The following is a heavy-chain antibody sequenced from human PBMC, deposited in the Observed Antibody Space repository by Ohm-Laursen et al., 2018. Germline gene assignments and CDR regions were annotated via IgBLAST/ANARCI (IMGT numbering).Heavy chain of an antibody. D-gene: IGHD3-22*01. V-gene: IGHV1-18*01. CDR1: GYTFSSYG. Sequence: ASVKVSCKASGYTFSSYGISWVRQAPGQGLEWMGWVSAHNDNKYYVKKFQGRVIMTTDTSTSTAYMELRSLRSDDTAVYYCARQDYYYDSSGLDYWGQGTLVTVSS. CDR3: ARQDYYYDSSGLDY. CDR2: VSAHNDNK. J-gene: IGHJ4*02.